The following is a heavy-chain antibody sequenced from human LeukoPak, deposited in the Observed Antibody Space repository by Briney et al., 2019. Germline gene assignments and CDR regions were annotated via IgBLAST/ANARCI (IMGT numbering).Heavy chain of an antibody. Sequence: GGSLRLSCAASGFTFSSYWMHWVRQAPGKGLVWVSRINSDGSSTSYADSVKGRFTISRDNAKNTLYLQMNSLRAEDTAVYCCAKHYYTSGYYGALDIWGQGTTVTVSA. CDR1: GFTFSSYW. CDR3: AKHYYTSGYYGALDI. V-gene: IGHV3-74*01. D-gene: IGHD3-22*01. CDR2: INSDGSST. J-gene: IGHJ3*02.